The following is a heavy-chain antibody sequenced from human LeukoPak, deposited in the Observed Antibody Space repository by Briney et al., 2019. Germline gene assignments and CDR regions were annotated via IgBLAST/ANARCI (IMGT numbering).Heavy chain of an antibody. Sequence: GESLKISCKGSGYSFTSYWIGWVRQMPGKGLEWMGIIYPGDSDTRYSPSFQGQVTISADKSISTDYLQWSSLKASDTAMYYCASHKGSGYGGYYFDYWGQGTLVTVSS. CDR1: GYSFTSYW. J-gene: IGHJ4*02. CDR2: IYPGDSDT. V-gene: IGHV5-51*01. CDR3: ASHKGSGYGGYYFDY. D-gene: IGHD5-12*01.